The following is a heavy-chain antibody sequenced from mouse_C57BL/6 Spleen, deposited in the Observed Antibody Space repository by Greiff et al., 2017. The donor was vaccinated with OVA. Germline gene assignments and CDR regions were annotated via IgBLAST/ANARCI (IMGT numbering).Heavy chain of an antibody. CDR3: ARAVWDGVDY. CDR1: GYTFTGYG. Sequence: QVQLQQSGAELARPGASVKLSCKASGYTFTGYGIRWVKQRPGQGLEWIGEIYPRSGTTYYNEKFKGKATLTADKSSSTAYMELSRLSSEDSAVYFCARAVWDGVDYWGQGTTLTVSS. CDR2: IYPRSGTT. J-gene: IGHJ2*01. V-gene: IGHV1-81*01. D-gene: IGHD4-1*01.